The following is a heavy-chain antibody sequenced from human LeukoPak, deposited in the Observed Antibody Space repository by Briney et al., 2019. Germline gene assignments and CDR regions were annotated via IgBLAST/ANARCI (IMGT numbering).Heavy chain of an antibody. D-gene: IGHD5-12*01. CDR3: VRARGYSFGYFDY. Sequence: PGGSLTLSCAASGFTFSDYYMTWVRQAPGKGLEWVSYIGSRGGTIYDADSVKGRFTISRDNAKSSLYLQMNSLRADDTAVYYCVRARGYSFGYFDYWGQGTLVTVSS. CDR2: IGSRGGTI. V-gene: IGHV3-11*01. J-gene: IGHJ4*02. CDR1: GFTFSDYY.